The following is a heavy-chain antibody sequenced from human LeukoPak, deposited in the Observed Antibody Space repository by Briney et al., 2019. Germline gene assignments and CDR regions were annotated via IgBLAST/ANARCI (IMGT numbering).Heavy chain of an antibody. CDR1: GYTFTSYY. V-gene: IGHV1-46*01. CDR3: ARTRTQWEPIDY. Sequence: AASVKVSCKASGYTFTSYYMHWVRQAPGQGLEGMGIINPSGGSTSYAQKFQGRVTMTRDMSTSTVYTELSSLRSEDTAVYYCARTRTQWEPIDYWGQGTLVTVSS. J-gene: IGHJ4*02. D-gene: IGHD1-26*01. CDR2: INPSGGST.